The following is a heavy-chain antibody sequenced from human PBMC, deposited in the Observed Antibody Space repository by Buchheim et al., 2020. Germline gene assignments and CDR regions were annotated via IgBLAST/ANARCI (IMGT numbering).Heavy chain of an antibody. V-gene: IGHV3-23*01. J-gene: IGHJ4*02. Sequence: EEQLLESGGGLVQPGGSLRLSCAASGFTFSSNAMSWVRQAPGKGLEWVSTISGSASGTYYADSVKGRFTISRDNSKNTVYLQMNSLSAEDTAVYYCANFYDSTGYYKAPFDYWGPGTL. CDR3: ANFYDSTGYYKAPFDY. CDR2: ISGSASGT. D-gene: IGHD3-22*01. CDR1: GFTFSSNA.